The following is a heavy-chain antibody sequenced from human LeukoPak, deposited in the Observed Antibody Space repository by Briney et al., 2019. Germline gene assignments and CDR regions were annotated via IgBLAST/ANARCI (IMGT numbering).Heavy chain of an antibody. CDR1: AYTFTGYY. D-gene: IGHD4-23*01. CDR3: AREVLYGGDHNWFDP. CDR2: INPNSGGT. J-gene: IGHJ5*02. Sequence: GASVTLSCKASAYTFTGYYMHWVRQAPGQGLEWMGRINPNSGGTNYAQKFQGRVTMTRDTSISTAYMELSRLRSDDTAVYYCAREVLYGGDHNWFDPWGQGSLVTVSS. V-gene: IGHV1-2*06.